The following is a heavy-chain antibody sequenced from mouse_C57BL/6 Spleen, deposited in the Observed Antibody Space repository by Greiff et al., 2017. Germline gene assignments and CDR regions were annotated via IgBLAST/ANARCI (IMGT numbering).Heavy chain of an antibody. CDR2: IWSGGST. J-gene: IGHJ3*01. V-gene: IGHV2-2*01. D-gene: IGHD1-1*01. Sequence: VKLMESGPGLVQPSQSLSITCTVSGFSFTSYGVHWVRQSPGQGLEWLGVIWSGGSTDYNAAFVSRLSISKDNSKSQVFFKMNSLQADDTAIYYCARSHYGSSPGFAYWGQGTLVTVSA. CDR3: ARSHYGSSPGFAY. CDR1: GFSFTSYG.